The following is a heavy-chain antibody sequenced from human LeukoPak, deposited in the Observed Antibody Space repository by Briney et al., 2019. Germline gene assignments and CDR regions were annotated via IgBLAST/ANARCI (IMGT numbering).Heavy chain of an antibody. D-gene: IGHD5-12*01. Sequence: SETLSLTCTVSGGSISSYYWSWIRQPPGKGLEWIGYIYYSGSTNYNPSLKSRVTISVDTSKNQFSLKLSSVTAADTAVYYCARAKGTGYGIDYWGQGTLVTVSS. CDR2: IYYSGST. J-gene: IGHJ4*02. CDR1: GGSISSYY. CDR3: ARAKGTGYGIDY. V-gene: IGHV4-59*01.